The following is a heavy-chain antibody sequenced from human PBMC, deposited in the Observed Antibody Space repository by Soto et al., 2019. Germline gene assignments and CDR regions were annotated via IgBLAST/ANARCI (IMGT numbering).Heavy chain of an antibody. D-gene: IGHD6-25*01. CDR2: IWYDGSNK. Sequence: PGGSLRLSCAASGFTFSSFGMHWVRQAPGKGLEWVALIWYDGSNKYYADSVKGRFTISRDNSKNTLYLQMDSLRAEDKAMYYCARVDSSSTAATGFGYWGQGALVTVSS. CDR1: GFTFSSFG. V-gene: IGHV3-33*01. J-gene: IGHJ4*02. CDR3: ARVDSSSTAATGFGY.